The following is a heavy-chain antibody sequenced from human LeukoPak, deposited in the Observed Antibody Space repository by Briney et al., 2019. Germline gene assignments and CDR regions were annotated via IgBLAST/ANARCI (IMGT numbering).Heavy chain of an antibody. CDR2: ISSSSSYI. Sequence: GGSLGLSCAASGFTFSSYSMNWVRQAPGKGLEWVSSISSSSSYIYYADSVKGRFTISRDNAKNSLYLQMNSLRAEDTAVYYCARDLNYDFWSGSSGGMDVWGQGTTVTVSS. V-gene: IGHV3-21*01. J-gene: IGHJ6*02. CDR3: ARDLNYDFWSGSSGGMDV. CDR1: GFTFSSYS. D-gene: IGHD3-3*01.